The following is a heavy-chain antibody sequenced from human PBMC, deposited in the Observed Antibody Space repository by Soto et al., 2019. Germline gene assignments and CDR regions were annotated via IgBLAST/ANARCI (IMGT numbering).Heavy chain of an antibody. J-gene: IGHJ4*02. D-gene: IGHD1-26*01. CDR3: ARGLFSETHYSGGWYFFDY. Sequence: QVQLQQWGAGLLKPSETLSLTYAVYGGSFSGYSRTWIRQSPGKGLEWIGQINDGGSANYNPSLKSRVTISVDTSNNEFFLELSSVTAADTAVYYCARGLFSETHYSGGWYFFDYWGQGTLVTVSS. CDR2: INDGGSA. V-gene: IGHV4-34*01. CDR1: GGSFSGYS.